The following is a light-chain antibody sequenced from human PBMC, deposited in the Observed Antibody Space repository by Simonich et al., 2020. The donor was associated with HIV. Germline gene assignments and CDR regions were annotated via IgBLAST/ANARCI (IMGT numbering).Light chain of an antibody. V-gene: IGKV4-1*01. CDR1: QTVLSSSNNKFY. CDR2: WAS. Sequence: DIVMTQSPDSLAVSLGERATINCKSSQTVLSSSNNKFYLAWYQQKPGQPPKLLIYWASPRESGVPDRCSGSGSGTDFTLTISSLQAEDVAVYYCQQYYSTPWTFGQGTKVEIK. J-gene: IGKJ1*01. CDR3: QQYYSTPWT.